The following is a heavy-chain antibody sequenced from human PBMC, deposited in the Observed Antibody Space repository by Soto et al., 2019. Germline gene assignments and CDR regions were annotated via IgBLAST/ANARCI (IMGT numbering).Heavy chain of an antibody. CDR3: ARDFSSGWYGGFDY. CDR2: IWYDGSNK. J-gene: IGHJ4*02. D-gene: IGHD6-19*01. CDR1: GFTFSSYG. V-gene: IGHV3-33*01. Sequence: GGSLRLSCAASGFTFSSYGMHWVRQAPGKGLEWVAVIWYDGSNKYYADSVKGRFTISRDNSKNTLYLQMNSLRAEDTAVYYCARDFSSGWYGGFDYWGQGTLVTV.